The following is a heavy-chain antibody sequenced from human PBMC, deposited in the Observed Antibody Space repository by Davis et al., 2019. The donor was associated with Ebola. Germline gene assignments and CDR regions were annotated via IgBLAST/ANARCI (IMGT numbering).Heavy chain of an antibody. Sequence: GGSLRPSCPAPGSTSSSSETNWVRHAPGNGLEWVSYISSSGSTIYYADSVKGRFTISRDNAKNSLYLQMNSLRAEDTAVYYCASLYDFWSGRYDYWGQGTLVTVSS. D-gene: IGHD3-3*01. CDR2: ISSSGSTI. J-gene: IGHJ4*02. V-gene: IGHV3-48*03. CDR3: ASLYDFWSGRYDY. CDR1: GSTSSSSE.